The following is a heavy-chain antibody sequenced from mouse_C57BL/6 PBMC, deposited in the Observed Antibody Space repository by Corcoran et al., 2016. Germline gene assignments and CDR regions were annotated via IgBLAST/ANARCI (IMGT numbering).Heavy chain of an antibody. V-gene: IGHV1-26*01. D-gene: IGHD1-1*01. CDR2: INPNNGGT. CDR3: ARPSSSPFITTVVDAYYFDY. Sequence: EVQLQQSGPELVKPGASVKISCKASGYTFTDYYMTWVKQSHGKSLEWIGDINPNNGGTSYNQKFKGKATLTVDKSSSTAYMELRSLTSEDSAVYYCARPSSSPFITTVVDAYYFDYWGQGTTLTVSS. CDR1: GYTFTDYY. J-gene: IGHJ2*01.